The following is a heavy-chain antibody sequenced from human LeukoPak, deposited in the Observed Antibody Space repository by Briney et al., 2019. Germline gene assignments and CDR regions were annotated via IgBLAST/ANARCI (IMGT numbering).Heavy chain of an antibody. V-gene: IGHV3-30*02. J-gene: IGHJ4*02. Sequence: QAGGSLRLSCAVSGFTVSTYGIQRVRQAPGKGLEWVALMQRDGAGKYFADSVKGRFTISRDMSRNTFYLQMSSLTAEDTAVYYCARDLNWAFDYWGQGTLVTVSS. CDR1: GFTVSTYG. CDR2: MQRDGAGK. CDR3: ARDLNWAFDY. D-gene: IGHD7-27*01.